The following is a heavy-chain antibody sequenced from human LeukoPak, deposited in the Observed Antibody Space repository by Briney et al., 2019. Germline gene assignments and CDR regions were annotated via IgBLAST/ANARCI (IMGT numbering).Heavy chain of an antibody. CDR1: GFTFTSYW. Sequence: PGGSLRLSCAASGFTFTSYWMSWVRQAPGKGLEWVANIKQDGSEKYYVDSMKGRFTISRDNAKSSLYLQMNSLRAEDTAVYYCARDSGYSSYWGQGTLVTVSS. J-gene: IGHJ4*02. CDR2: IKQDGSEK. D-gene: IGHD6-19*01. V-gene: IGHV3-7*01. CDR3: ARDSGYSSY.